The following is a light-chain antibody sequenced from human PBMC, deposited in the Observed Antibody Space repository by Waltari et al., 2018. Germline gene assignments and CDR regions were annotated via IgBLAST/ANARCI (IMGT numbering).Light chain of an antibody. J-gene: IGLJ2*01. CDR2: DVS. CDR1: TSDVGGYNY. CDR3: CSYAGSYTSHVV. Sequence: QSALTQPRSVSGSPGQSVTISCTGTTSDVGGYNYVSWYQQHPGKAPKLMIYDVSKRPSGVPDRFSGSKSGNTASLTISGLQAEDEADYDGCSYAGSYTSHVVFGGGTKLTVL. V-gene: IGLV2-11*01.